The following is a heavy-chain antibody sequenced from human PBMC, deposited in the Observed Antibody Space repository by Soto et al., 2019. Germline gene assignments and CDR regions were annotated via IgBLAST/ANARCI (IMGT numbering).Heavy chain of an antibody. CDR1: GFTFSSDW. D-gene: IGHD3-3*01. J-gene: IGHJ6*02. V-gene: IGHV3-7*01. CDR3: ARVGQIFGVVISPYYYYGMDV. Sequence: EVQLVESGGGLVQPGRSLRLSCAASGFTFSSDWMSWVRQAPGKGLEWGANIKQDGSEKYYVDSVKGRFTISRDNAKNSLYLQMNSLRAEDTAVYYCARVGQIFGVVISPYYYYGMDVWGQGTTVTVSS. CDR2: IKQDGSEK.